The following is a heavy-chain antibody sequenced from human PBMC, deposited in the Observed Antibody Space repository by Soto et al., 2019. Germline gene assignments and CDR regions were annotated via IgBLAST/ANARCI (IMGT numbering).Heavy chain of an antibody. V-gene: IGHV3-23*01. D-gene: IGHD3-10*01. CDR2: ISGSGGGT. CDR3: AKDLLVRGATPFDY. CDR1: GFTFSSYD. J-gene: IGHJ4*02. Sequence: GGSLRLSCAASGFTFSSYDMTWVRQAPGKGLEWVSGISGSGGGTYYADSVKGRFTISRDNSKNTLYLQMNSLRAEDTAIYYCAKDLLVRGATPFDYWGQGTLVTVSS.